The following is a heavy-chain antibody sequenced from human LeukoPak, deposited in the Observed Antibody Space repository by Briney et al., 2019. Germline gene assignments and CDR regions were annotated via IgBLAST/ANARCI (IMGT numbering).Heavy chain of an antibody. D-gene: IGHD3-3*01. J-gene: IGHJ6*02. CDR1: GFTVSSNY. Sequence: GGSLRLSCAASGFTVSSNYMSWVRQAPGKGLEWVSVIYSGGSTYYADSVKGRFTISRDNSKNTLYLQMNSLRAEDTAVYYCARAGGNVTYYDFWSGYYRPYYYGMDVWGQGTTVTVSS. V-gene: IGHV3-53*01. CDR3: ARAGGNVTYYDFWSGYYRPYYYGMDV. CDR2: IYSGGST.